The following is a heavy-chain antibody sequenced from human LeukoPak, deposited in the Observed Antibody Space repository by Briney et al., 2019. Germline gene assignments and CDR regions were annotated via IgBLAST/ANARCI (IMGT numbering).Heavy chain of an antibody. CDR3: AGLGSEAGTADGPDY. CDR1: GYRFTSYW. CDR2: IYPGDSDT. Sequence: GESLKISCNGSGYRFTSYWIGWVRQMPGKGLEWMGIIYPGDSDTTYSPSFQGQVIISVDKSISTAYLQWSSLKASDTAMYYCAGLGSEAGTADGPDYWGQGTLVTVSA. V-gene: IGHV5-51*01. J-gene: IGHJ4*02. D-gene: IGHD6-13*01.